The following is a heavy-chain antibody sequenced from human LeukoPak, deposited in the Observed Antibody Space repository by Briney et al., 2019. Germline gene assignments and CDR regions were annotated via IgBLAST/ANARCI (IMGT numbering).Heavy chain of an antibody. CDR2: ISYDGSKK. Sequence: GGSLRLSFAPLGFTFISLGIHGVGQAPGKGLEWVAVISYDGSKKYYVNSVKGRFTISRDNSNNTLYLQMNSLRAEDTAVYYCARDSHSSGWYDYFDYWGQGTLVTVSS. D-gene: IGHD6-19*01. V-gene: IGHV3-30*03. CDR1: GFTFISLG. CDR3: ARDSHSSGWYDYFDY. J-gene: IGHJ4*02.